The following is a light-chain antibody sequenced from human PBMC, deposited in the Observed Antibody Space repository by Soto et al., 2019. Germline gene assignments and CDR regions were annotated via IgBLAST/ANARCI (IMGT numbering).Light chain of an antibody. CDR3: SSYTSGSGV. CDR1: SSDVGGYNY. CDR2: DVN. Sequence: QSVLTQPASVSGSPGQSITISCTGTSSDVGGYNYVSWYQQHPGKAPKLIIYDVNNRPSGVSNRFSGSKSGNTASLTISGLQAEDEADYYCSSYTSGSGVFGGGTQLTVL. V-gene: IGLV2-14*01. J-gene: IGLJ3*02.